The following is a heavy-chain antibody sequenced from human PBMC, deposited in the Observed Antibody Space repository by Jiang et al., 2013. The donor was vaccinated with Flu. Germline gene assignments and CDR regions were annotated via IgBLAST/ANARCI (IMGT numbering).Heavy chain of an antibody. CDR3: ARLKTAYTYGYGWFDP. J-gene: IGHJ5*02. CDR1: GDSVTSYY. Sequence: LLKPSETLSLICSVSGDSVTSYYWTWFRQSAGKGLEFIGRFYTSGTTNYNPSLKSRVTMSLDTSKNQLSLKLSSVTAADTAVYYCARLKTAYTYGYGWFDPWGQGTLVTVAS. D-gene: IGHD2-21*01. V-gene: IGHV4-4*07. CDR2: FYTSGTT.